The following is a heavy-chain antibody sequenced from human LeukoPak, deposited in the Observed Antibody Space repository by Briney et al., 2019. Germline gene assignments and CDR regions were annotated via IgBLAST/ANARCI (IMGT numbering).Heavy chain of an antibody. V-gene: IGHV3-33*01. CDR1: GFTFSSYG. Sequence: PGRSLRLSCAASGFTFSSYGMQWVRQAPGKGLEWVAVIWYDGSNKYYADSLKGRFTISRDNSKNTLYLQMNSLRAEDTAVYYCARGRVKLERRGMYFDYWGQGTLVTVSS. J-gene: IGHJ4*02. CDR3: ARGRVKLERRGMYFDY. D-gene: IGHD1-1*01. CDR2: IWYDGSNK.